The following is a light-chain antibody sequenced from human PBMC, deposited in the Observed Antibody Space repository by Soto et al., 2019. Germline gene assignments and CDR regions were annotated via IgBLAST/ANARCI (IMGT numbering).Light chain of an antibody. CDR2: AAS. J-gene: IGKJ4*01. Sequence: ALRMTQSPSSFSASTGDRVTITCRASHGISSSLAWYQQKSGQAPKHLIYAASILQSGVPSRFNGSGSGTAFTLTISCLQSEDSAPYYCQQHYSYPISFGGGTKVEIK. V-gene: IGKV1-8*01. CDR1: HGISSS. CDR3: QQHYSYPIS.